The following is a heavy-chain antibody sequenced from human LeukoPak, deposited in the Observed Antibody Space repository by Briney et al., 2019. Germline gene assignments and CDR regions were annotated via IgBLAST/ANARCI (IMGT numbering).Heavy chain of an antibody. CDR1: GGSISSYY. D-gene: IGHD2-2*01. V-gene: IGHV4-59*08. CDR3: AGSIVVVPAEAKAYYYYGMDV. Sequence: SETLSLTCTVSGGSISSYYWSWIRQPPGKGLEWIGYIYYSGSTNYNPSLKSRVTISVDTSKNQFSLKLSSVTAADTAVYYCAGSIVVVPAEAKAYYYYGMDVWGQGTTVTVSS. J-gene: IGHJ6*02. CDR2: IYYSGST.